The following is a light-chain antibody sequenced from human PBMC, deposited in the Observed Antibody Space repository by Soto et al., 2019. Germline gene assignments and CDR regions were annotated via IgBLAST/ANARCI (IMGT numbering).Light chain of an antibody. J-gene: IGLJ2*01. CDR3: SSYAGSNNLVV. Sequence: QSALTQPPSASGSPGQSVTISCTGTSSDVGGYNYVSWYQQHPGKAPKLMIYEVSKLPSGVPDRFSGSKSGNTASLTVSGLQAEDEADYYCSSYAGSNNLVVFGGGTKLTVL. CDR1: SSDVGGYNY. V-gene: IGLV2-8*01. CDR2: EVS.